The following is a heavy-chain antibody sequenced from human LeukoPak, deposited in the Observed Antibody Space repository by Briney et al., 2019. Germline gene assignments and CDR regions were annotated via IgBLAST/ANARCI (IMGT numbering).Heavy chain of an antibody. CDR3: ASRSYDYVWGSYAFDY. CDR2: IYHSGST. J-gene: IGHJ4*02. Sequence: PSETLSLACAVSGGSIGSSNWWGWVRQPPGKGLEWIGEIYHSGSTNYNPSLKSRVTISVDKSKNQFSLKLSSVTAADTAVYYCASRSYDYVWGSYAFDYWGQGTLVTVSS. D-gene: IGHD3-16*01. CDR1: GGSIGSSNW. V-gene: IGHV4-4*02.